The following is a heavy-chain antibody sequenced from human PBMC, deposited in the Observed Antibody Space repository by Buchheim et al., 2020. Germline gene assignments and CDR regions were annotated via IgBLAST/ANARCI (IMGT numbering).Heavy chain of an antibody. CDR3: ARSITECSGGTCYPYFDY. J-gene: IGHJ4*02. CDR1: GFSLSTSGMR. V-gene: IGHV2-70*04. Sequence: QVTLKESGPALVKPTQTLTLTCTFSGFSLSTSGMRVTWIRQPPGKALEWLARIDWDGDKFYNTSLKTRLAISKVTSKKHVVLTMTNMDPVDTATYYCARSITECSGGTCYPYFDYGGQGTL. CDR2: IDWDGDK. D-gene: IGHD2-15*01.